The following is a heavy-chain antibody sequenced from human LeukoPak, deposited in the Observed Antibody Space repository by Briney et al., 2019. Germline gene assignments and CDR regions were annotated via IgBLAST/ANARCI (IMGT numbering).Heavy chain of an antibody. CDR1: GFTFSIFG. D-gene: IGHD1/OR15-1a*01. CDR2: ISPDGNKE. CDR3: AKVNNYDDY. V-gene: IGHV3-30*18. Sequence: PGGSLRLSCAASGFTFSIFGIHWVRQAPGKGLEWVAAISPDGNKEYYTESVKGRFTVSRDNSKNMIYLQMNSLRGEDSAVYYCAKVNNYDDYWGRGTLVTVSS. J-gene: IGHJ4*02.